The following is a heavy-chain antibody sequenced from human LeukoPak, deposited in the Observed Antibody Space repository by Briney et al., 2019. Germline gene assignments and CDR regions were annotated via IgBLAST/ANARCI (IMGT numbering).Heavy chain of an antibody. Sequence: SETLSLTCAVSGASVSGSNYYWGWIRQPPGKGLEWIGNIYSSGSTYYNASLQSRVTISIDTSKNQFSLKLSSVTAADTAVYYCARRGSGWPFDYWGQGTLVTVSS. V-gene: IGHV4-39*01. CDR2: IYSSGST. CDR1: GASVSGSNYY. CDR3: ARRGSGWPFDY. D-gene: IGHD6-19*01. J-gene: IGHJ4*02.